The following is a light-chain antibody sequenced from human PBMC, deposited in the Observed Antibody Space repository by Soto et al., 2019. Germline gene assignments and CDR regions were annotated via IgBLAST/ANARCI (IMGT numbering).Light chain of an antibody. CDR1: SSDVGGYNY. CDR3: SSYSSSSTLVL. J-gene: IGLJ2*01. CDR2: DVN. Sequence: QSALTQPASVSGSPGQSITISCTGTSSDVGGYNYVFWYQQHPGKAPKLMIYDVNNRPSGISSHFSGSKSGNTASLTISGLRPEDAADYYCSSYSSSSTLVLFGGGTKLTVL. V-gene: IGLV2-14*03.